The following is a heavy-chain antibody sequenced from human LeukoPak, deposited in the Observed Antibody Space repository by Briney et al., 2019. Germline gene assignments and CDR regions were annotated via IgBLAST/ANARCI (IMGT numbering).Heavy chain of an antibody. CDR2: IYSGGST. D-gene: IGHD5-12*01. V-gene: IGHV3-66*04. CDR3: ARHHSSGYDFLSPGGSYFDY. CDR1: GFTVSSNY. Sequence: GGSLRLSCAASGFTVSSNYMSWVRQAPGKGLEWVSVIYSGGSTYYADSVKGRFTISRDNSKNTPYLQMNSLRAEDTAVYYCARHHSSGYDFLSPGGSYFDYWGQGTLVTVSS. J-gene: IGHJ4*02.